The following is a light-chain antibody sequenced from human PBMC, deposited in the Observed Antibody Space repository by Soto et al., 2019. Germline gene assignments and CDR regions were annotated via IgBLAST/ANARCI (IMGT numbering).Light chain of an antibody. CDR2: SAS. CDR3: QQYERYPLT. CDR1: QSVSGW. V-gene: IGKV1-5*03. J-gene: IGKJ4*01. Sequence: DIQMTQSPSTLSASVGDRVIITCRASQSVSGWLAWYRQKPGKAPELLIYSASTLETGVPSRFSGSGSGTDFTLTVSSRQREDFATYYCQQYERYPLTFGGGTKVEIK.